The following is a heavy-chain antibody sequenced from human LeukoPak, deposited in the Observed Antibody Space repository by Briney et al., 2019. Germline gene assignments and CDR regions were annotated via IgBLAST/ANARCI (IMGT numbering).Heavy chain of an antibody. V-gene: IGHV3-30-3*01. J-gene: IGHJ4*02. CDR1: GFTFSSYA. CDR3: ARSDSAYYPLLDY. Sequence: GGSLRLSCAASGFTFSSYAMSWVRQAPGKGLEWVAVISYDGSNEYYADSVKGRFTISRDNSKNTLYLQMNSLRTEDTAVYYCARSDSAYYPLLDYWGQGTLVTVSS. CDR2: ISYDGSNE. D-gene: IGHD3-22*01.